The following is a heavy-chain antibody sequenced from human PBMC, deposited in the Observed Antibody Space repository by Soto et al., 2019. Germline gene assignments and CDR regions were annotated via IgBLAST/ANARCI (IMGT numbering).Heavy chain of an antibody. CDR2: IVVGSGNT. Sequence: SVKVSCKASGFTFTSSAVQWVRQARGQRLEWIGWIVVGSGNTNYAQKFQERVTITRDMSTSTAYMELSSLRSEDTAVYYCAAVGSSYGELDYWGQRTLVTVSS. CDR3: AAVGSSYGELDY. J-gene: IGHJ4*02. CDR1: GFTFTSSA. V-gene: IGHV1-58*01. D-gene: IGHD4-17*01.